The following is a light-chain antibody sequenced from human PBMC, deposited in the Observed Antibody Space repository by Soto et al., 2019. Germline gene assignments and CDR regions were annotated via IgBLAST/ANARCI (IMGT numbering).Light chain of an antibody. J-gene: IGKJ1*01. V-gene: IGKV1-39*01. Sequence: DIQLTQCPSSLSASLGDRVTISCRASQLINGYLNWYQQKPGKAPRLLIYTASNLQSGVPSRFSGTRSGTDFTLIISDLQAEDFATYYCQQTYSPLRTFGQGTKVDIK. CDR1: QLINGY. CDR2: TAS. CDR3: QQTYSPLRT.